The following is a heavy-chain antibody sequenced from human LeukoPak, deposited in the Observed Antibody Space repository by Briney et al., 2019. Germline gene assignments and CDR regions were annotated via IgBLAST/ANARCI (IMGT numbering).Heavy chain of an antibody. CDR1: GGTFSSYA. V-gene: IGHV1-69*13. D-gene: IGHD3-22*01. CDR2: IIPIFGTA. J-gene: IGHJ4*02. Sequence: GASVKVSCKASGGTFSSYAISWVRQAPGQGLEWMGGIIPIFGTANYAQKFQGRVTITADESTSTAYMELSSLRSDDTAVYYCARDRDYYDSSGYKYWGQGTLVTVSS. CDR3: ARDRDYYDSSGYKY.